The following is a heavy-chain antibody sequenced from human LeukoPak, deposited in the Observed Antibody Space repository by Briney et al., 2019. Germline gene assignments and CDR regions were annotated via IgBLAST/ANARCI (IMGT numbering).Heavy chain of an antibody. CDR3: ARDRVGALDY. D-gene: IGHD1-26*01. Sequence: GGSLRLSCAASGFTFSSYAMHWVRRAPGKGLEWVAVISYDGSNKYYADSVKGRFTISRDNSKNTLYLQMNSLRAEDTAVYYCARDRVGALDYWGQGTLVTISS. CDR2: ISYDGSNK. CDR1: GFTFSSYA. J-gene: IGHJ4*02. V-gene: IGHV3-30*04.